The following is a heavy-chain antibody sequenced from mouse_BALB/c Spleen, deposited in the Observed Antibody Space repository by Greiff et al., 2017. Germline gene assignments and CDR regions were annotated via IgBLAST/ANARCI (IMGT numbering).Heavy chain of an antibody. CDR1: GFTFSSYT. Sequence: EVMLVESGGGLVKPGGSLKLSCAASGFTFSSYTMSWVRQTPEKRLEWVATISSGGSYTYYPDSVKGRFTISRDNAKNTLYLQMSSLKSEDTAMYYCTRDDPYGNYPRSYFDVWGAGTTVTVSS. CDR2: ISSGGSYT. V-gene: IGHV5-6-4*01. CDR3: TRDDPYGNYPRSYFDV. D-gene: IGHD2-1*01. J-gene: IGHJ1*01.